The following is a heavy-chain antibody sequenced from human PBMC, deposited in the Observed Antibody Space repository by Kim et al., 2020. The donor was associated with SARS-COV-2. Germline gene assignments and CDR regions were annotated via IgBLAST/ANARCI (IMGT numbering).Heavy chain of an antibody. CDR3: ARDLGALRELRSDWFDP. D-gene: IGHD1-26*01. J-gene: IGHJ5*02. CDR1: GYTFTGYY. CDR2: INPNSGGT. Sequence: ASVKVSCKASGYTFTGYYMHWVRQAPGQGLEWMGWINPNSGGTNYAQKFQGRVTMTRDTSISAAYMELSRLRSDDTAVYYCARDLGALRELRSDWFDPWGQGTLVTVSS. V-gene: IGHV1-2*02.